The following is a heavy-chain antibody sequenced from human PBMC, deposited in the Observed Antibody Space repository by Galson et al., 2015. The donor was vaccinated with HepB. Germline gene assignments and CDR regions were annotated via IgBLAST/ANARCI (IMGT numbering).Heavy chain of an antibody. J-gene: IGHJ4*02. CDR1: GFTFSTHG. V-gene: IGHV3-33*01. CDR2: IWYDGSNK. Sequence: SLRLSCAASGFTFSTHGIHWVRQAPGKGLEWVAVIWYDGSNKYYADSVKGRFTISRDNSKNTRYLQMTSLRAEDTAMYYGARDLRDSRNYGALDYWGQGTLVTVSS. D-gene: IGHD1-7*01. CDR3: ARDLRDSRNYGALDY.